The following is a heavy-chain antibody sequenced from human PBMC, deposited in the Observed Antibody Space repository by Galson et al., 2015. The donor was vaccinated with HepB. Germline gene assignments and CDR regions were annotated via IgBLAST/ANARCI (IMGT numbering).Heavy chain of an antibody. CDR1: GFTFSSYS. J-gene: IGHJ4*02. V-gene: IGHV3-21*01. CDR3: ARSGSGWYSVY. CDR2: ISSSSSYI. D-gene: IGHD6-19*01. Sequence: SLRLSCAASGFTFSSYSMNWVRQAPGEGLEWVSSISSSSSYIYYADSVKGRFTISRDNAKNSLYLQMNSLRAEDTAVYYCARSGSGWYSVYWGQGTLVTVSS.